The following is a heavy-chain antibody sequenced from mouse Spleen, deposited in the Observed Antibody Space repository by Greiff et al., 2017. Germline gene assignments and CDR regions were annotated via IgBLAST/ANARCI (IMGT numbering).Heavy chain of an antibody. CDR2: INPNNGGT. D-gene: IGHD2-4*01. CDR3: ARRPTMITGVFAY. J-gene: IGHJ3*01. V-gene: IGHV1-26*01. Sequence: EVQLQQSGPELVKPGASVKISCKASGYTFTDYYMNWVKQSHGKSLEWIGDINPNNGGTSYNQKFKGKATLTVDKSSSTAYMELRSLTSEDSAVYYCARRPTMITGVFAYWGQGTLVTVSA. CDR1: GYTFTDYY.